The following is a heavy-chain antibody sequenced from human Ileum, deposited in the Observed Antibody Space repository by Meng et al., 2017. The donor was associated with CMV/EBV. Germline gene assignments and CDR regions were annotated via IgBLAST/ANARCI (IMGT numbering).Heavy chain of an antibody. CDR2: INHSGST. D-gene: IGHD3-3*01. J-gene: IGHJ4*02. CDR1: GGSFSGYY. Sequence: TCAVYGGSFSGYYWSWIRQPPGKGLEWIGEINHSGSTNYNPSLKSRVTISVDTSKNQFSLKLSSVTAADTAVYYCASLDFPLTKFDYWGQGTLVTVSS. V-gene: IGHV4-34*01. CDR3: ASLDFPLTKFDY.